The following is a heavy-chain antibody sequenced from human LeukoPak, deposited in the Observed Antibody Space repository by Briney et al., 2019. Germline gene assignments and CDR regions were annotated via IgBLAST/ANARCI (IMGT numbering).Heavy chain of an antibody. CDR2: IYYSGST. CDR3: ARAQFDFWSGYYTGGKSYYYYMDV. D-gene: IGHD3-3*01. Sequence: PSETLSLTCTVSGGSISSYYWSWIRQPPGKGLEWIGYIYYSGSTNYNPSLKSRVTISVDTSKNQFSLKLSSVTAADTAVYYCARAQFDFWSGYYTGGKSYYYYMDVWGKGTTVTVSS. CDR1: GGSISSYY. J-gene: IGHJ6*03. V-gene: IGHV4-59*01.